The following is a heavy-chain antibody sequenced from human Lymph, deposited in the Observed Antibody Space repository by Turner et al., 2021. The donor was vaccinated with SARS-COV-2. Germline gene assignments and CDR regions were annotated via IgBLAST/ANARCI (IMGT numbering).Heavy chain of an antibody. V-gene: IGHV4-59*08. J-gene: IGHJ4*02. CDR3: ARGFDY. CDR1: GGSISSYY. CDR2: IYYSGST. Sequence: QVQLQESGPGLVKTSETLSLTCTVSGGSISSYYWIWIRQPQGKGLEWIGYIYYSGSTNYNPSLKSRVTISVDTSKNQFSLRLSSVTAADTAVYYCARGFDYWGQGTLVTVSS.